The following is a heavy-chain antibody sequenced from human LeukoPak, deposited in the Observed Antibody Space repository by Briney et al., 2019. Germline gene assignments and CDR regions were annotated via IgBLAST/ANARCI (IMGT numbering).Heavy chain of an antibody. D-gene: IGHD6-19*01. CDR2: ITSGSYI. CDR3: AREQWLVYYYYGMDV. V-gene: IGHV3-21*04. CDR1: GFSFRSYN. J-gene: IGHJ6*02. Sequence: GGSLRLSCAASGFSFRSYNMNWVRQAPGKGLEWVSSITSGSYIYYADSVKGRFTISRDNAKNSLYLQMNSLRAEDTAVYYCAREQWLVYYYYGMDVWGQGTTVTVSS.